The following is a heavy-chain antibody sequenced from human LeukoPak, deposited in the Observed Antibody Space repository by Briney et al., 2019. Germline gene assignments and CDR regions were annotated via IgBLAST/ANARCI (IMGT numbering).Heavy chain of an antibody. D-gene: IGHD2-8*01. Sequence: GGSLRLSCAASGLTLSNHWMTWVRQVPGRGPEWVANVNRDGSETYYLDSVKGRFTISRDNAKSSLNLQMNSLRAEDTALYYCVRNNAMDVWGQGTAVIVSS. V-gene: IGHV3-7*03. CDR1: GLTLSNHW. CDR3: VRNNAMDV. J-gene: IGHJ6*02. CDR2: VNRDGSET.